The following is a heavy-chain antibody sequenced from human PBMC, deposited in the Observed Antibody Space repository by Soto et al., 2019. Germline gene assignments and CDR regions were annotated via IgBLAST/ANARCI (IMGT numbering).Heavy chain of an antibody. Sequence: GGSLRLSCAASGFTFRSYWMHWVRQAPGKGLVWVSRINSDGSSTNYADSVKGRFTISRDNAKNTLYLQMNSLRAEDTAVYHCAREGFGYNYIAWGQGTLVTVSS. CDR3: AREGFGYNYIA. V-gene: IGHV3-74*01. CDR1: GFTFRSYW. CDR2: INSDGSST. J-gene: IGHJ5*02. D-gene: IGHD5-18*01.